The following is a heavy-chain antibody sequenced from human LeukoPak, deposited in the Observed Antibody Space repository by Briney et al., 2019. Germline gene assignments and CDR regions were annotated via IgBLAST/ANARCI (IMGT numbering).Heavy chain of an antibody. CDR1: GGSISSYY. CDR2: IYYSGST. CDR3: ARDSRDGYNQFDY. J-gene: IGHJ4*02. D-gene: IGHD5-24*01. V-gene: IGHV4-59*01. Sequence: SETLSLTCTVSGGSISSYYWSWIRQLPGKGLEWIGYIYYSGSTNYNPSLKSRVTISVDTSKNQFSLKLSSVTAADTAVYYCARDSRDGYNQFDYWGQGTLVTVSS.